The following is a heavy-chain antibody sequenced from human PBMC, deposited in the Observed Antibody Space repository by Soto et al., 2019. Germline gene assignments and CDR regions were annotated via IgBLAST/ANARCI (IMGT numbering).Heavy chain of an antibody. J-gene: IGHJ4*02. V-gene: IGHV1-58*01. Sequence: SVKVSCKASVFTFTSSAVQWVRQARGQRLEWIGWIVVGSGNTNYAQKFQERVTITRDMSTSTAYMELSSLRSEDTAVYYCAADGVYYDILTGRSQSFDYWGQGTLVTVSS. CDR1: VFTFTSSA. CDR3: AADGVYYDILTGRSQSFDY. D-gene: IGHD3-9*01. CDR2: IVVGSGNT.